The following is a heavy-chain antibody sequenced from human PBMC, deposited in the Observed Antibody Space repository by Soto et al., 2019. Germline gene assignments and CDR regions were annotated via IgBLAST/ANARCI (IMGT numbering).Heavy chain of an antibody. CDR2: MNPNSGNT. CDR3: TRDSYDHPPNDY. CDR1: GYTFTSYD. V-gene: IGHV1-8*01. D-gene: IGHD5-12*01. J-gene: IGHJ4*02. Sequence: ASVKVSCKASGYTFTSYDINWVRQATGQGLEWMGWMNPNSGNTGYAQKFQGRVTMTRNTSISTAYMELSSLRSEDTAVYYCTRDSYDHPPNDYWAQGTLVTVSS.